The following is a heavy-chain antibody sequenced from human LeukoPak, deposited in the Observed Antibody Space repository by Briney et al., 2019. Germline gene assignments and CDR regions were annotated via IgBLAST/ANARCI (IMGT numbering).Heavy chain of an antibody. CDR2: INPNSGGT. J-gene: IGHJ4*02. Sequence: GASVKVSCKASGYTFTGYYMHWVRQAPGQGLEWMGWINPNSGGTNYAQKFQGRVTMTRDTSISTAYMELSRLRSDDTAVYYCARETSGYDQGETECYFDYWGQGTLVTVSS. CDR3: ARETSGYDQGETECYFDY. D-gene: IGHD5-12*01. CDR1: GYTFTGYY. V-gene: IGHV1-2*02.